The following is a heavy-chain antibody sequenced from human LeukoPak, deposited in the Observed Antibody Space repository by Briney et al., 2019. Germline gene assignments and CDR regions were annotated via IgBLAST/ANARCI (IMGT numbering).Heavy chain of an antibody. D-gene: IGHD6-13*01. CDR1: GGSISSYY. J-gene: IGHJ4*02. V-gene: IGHV4-34*01. Sequence: SETLSLTCTVSGGSISSYYWSWIRQPPGKGLEWIGEINHSGSTNYNPSLKSRVTISVDTSKNQFSLKLSSVTAADTAVYYCARGGAAAVAYDYWGQGTLVTVSS. CDR3: ARGGAAAVAYDY. CDR2: INHSGST.